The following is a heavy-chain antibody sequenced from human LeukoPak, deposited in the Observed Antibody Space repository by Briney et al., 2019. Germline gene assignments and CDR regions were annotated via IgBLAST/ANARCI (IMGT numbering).Heavy chain of an antibody. Sequence: ASVKVSCKASGYTFTSYYMHWVRQAPGQGLGWMGLINPTGGSTGYAQKFQGRVTMTRDMSTSTDYMELSSLRSDDTAVYYCASTYCSDGSCYWFSLDYWGQGTLVTVSS. CDR1: GYTFTSYY. J-gene: IGHJ4*02. CDR2: INPTGGST. D-gene: IGHD2-15*01. CDR3: ASTYCSDGSCYWFSLDY. V-gene: IGHV1-46*01.